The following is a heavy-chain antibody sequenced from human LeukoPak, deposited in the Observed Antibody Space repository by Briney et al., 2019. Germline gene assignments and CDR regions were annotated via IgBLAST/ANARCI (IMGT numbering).Heavy chain of an antibody. V-gene: IGHV4-39*07. CDR2: IYYSGST. Sequence: SETLSLTCPVSGGSISSSSYYWGWIRQPPGKGLEWIGSIYYSGSTYYNPSLKSRVTISVDTSKNQFSLKLSSVTAADTAVYYCARGTYYYDTGFDYWGQGTLVTVSS. J-gene: IGHJ4*02. D-gene: IGHD3-22*01. CDR1: GGSISSSSYY. CDR3: ARGTYYYDTGFDY.